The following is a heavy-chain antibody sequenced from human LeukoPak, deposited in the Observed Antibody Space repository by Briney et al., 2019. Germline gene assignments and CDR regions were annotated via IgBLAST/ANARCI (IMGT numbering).Heavy chain of an antibody. V-gene: IGHV4-59*01. CDR2: IFYSGST. CDR3: ARQDYSKGMDV. D-gene: IGHD4-11*01. Sequence: SETLSLTCTVSGGSISSYYWSWIRQPPGKGLEWIGYIFYSGSTNYNPSLKSRVTISVDTSTNQFSLKLSSVTAADTAVYYCARQDYSKGMDVWGKGTTVTVSS. J-gene: IGHJ6*03. CDR1: GGSISSYY.